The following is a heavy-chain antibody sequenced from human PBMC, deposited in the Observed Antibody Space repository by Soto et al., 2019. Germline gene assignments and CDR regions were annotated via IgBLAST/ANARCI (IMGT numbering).Heavy chain of an antibody. V-gene: IGHV4-59*01. CDR2: IYYSGST. CDR3: ARGRVVWSSINFDY. Sequence: SETLSLTCTVSGGSISIYYWSWIRQPPGKGLEWIGYIYYSGSTNYNPSLKSRVTISVDTSKNQFSLKLSSVTAADTAVYYCARGRVVWSSINFDYWGQGTLVT. J-gene: IGHJ4*02. CDR1: GGSISIYY. D-gene: IGHD2-2*01.